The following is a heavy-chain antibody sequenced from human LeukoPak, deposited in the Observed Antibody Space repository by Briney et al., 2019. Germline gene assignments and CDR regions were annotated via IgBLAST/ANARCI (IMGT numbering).Heavy chain of an antibody. CDR1: GFTFSSYG. J-gene: IGHJ6*04. Sequence: GGSLRLSCAASGFTFSSYGMHWVRQAPGKGLEWVAVISYDGSNKYYADSVKGRFTISRVNSKNTLYLQMNSLRAEDTAVYYCAKDYCSSTSCYADYYYGMDVWGKGTTVTVSS. D-gene: IGHD2-2*01. CDR3: AKDYCSSTSCYADYYYGMDV. V-gene: IGHV3-30*18. CDR2: ISYDGSNK.